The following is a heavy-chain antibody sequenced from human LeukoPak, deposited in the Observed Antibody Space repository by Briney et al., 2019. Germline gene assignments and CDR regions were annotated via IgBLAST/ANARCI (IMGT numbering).Heavy chain of an antibody. CDR3: ARGLNDYYFDY. CDR1: GGSIGTYY. CDR2: IYYGDTT. D-gene: IGHD2-21*02. Sequence: SETLSLTCTVSGGSIGTYYWNWIRQPPGKGLDWIGYIYYGDTTDYNPSLQSRVTISVDTSKNQFSLKLTSVTTADTAVYYCARGLNDYYFDYWGQGALVTVSS. J-gene: IGHJ4*02. V-gene: IGHV4-59*01.